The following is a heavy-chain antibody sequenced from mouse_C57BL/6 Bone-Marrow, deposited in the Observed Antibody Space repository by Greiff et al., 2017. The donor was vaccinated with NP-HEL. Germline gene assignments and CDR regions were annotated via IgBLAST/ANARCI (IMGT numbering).Heavy chain of an antibody. Sequence: QVQLQQPGAELVMPGASVKLSCKASGYTFTSYWMHWVKQRPGQGLEWIGEIDPSDSYTNYNQKFKGKSTLTVDKSSSTAYMQLSSLTSEDSAVYYCARAIYYGSSPAWFAYWGQGTLVTVSA. J-gene: IGHJ3*01. CDR1: GYTFTSYW. V-gene: IGHV1-69*01. CDR3: ARAIYYGSSPAWFAY. D-gene: IGHD1-1*01. CDR2: IDPSDSYT.